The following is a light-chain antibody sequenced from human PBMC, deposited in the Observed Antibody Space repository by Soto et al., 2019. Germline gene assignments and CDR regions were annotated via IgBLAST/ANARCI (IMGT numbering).Light chain of an antibody. V-gene: IGKV3-20*01. CDR2: GAS. Sequence: EIVLTQSPATLSLSPGERATLSCRASENINNYLAWYQQKPGQAPRLLIYGASSRATGIPDRFSGSGSGTDFTLTISRLEPEDFAVYYCQQYGSSPPRTFGQGTKVDI. J-gene: IGKJ1*01. CDR1: ENINNY. CDR3: QQYGSSPPRT.